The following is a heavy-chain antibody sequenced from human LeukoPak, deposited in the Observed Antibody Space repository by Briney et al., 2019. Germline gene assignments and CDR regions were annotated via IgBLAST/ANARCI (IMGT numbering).Heavy chain of an antibody. Sequence: GGSLTLSCAASGLSFSSYSMNWVRQAPGKGLEWVSSISSSSRYIYYAASVEGRYTISRDNAKNPLYLQMNPLRAEHTAVYYCARGAKGSYPDYWGEGTLVTVPS. CDR1: GLSFSSYS. D-gene: IGHD1-26*01. V-gene: IGHV3-21*01. J-gene: IGHJ4*02. CDR3: ARGAKGSYPDY. CDR2: ISSSSRYI.